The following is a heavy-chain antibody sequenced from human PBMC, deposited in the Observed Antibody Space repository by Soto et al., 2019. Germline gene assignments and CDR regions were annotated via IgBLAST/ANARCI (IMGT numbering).Heavy chain of an antibody. CDR3: ARNYDFWSGYYGDY. J-gene: IGHJ4*02. Sequence: PGGSLRLSCAASGFTFSSYSMNWARQAPGKGLEWVSYISSSSSTIYYADSVKGRFTISRDNAKNSLYLQMNSLRAEDTAVYYCARNYDFWSGYYGDYWGQGTLVTVSS. D-gene: IGHD3-3*01. V-gene: IGHV3-48*01. CDR2: ISSSSSTI. CDR1: GFTFSSYS.